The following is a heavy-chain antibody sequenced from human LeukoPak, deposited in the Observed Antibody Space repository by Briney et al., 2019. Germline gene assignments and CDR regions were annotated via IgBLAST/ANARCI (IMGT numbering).Heavy chain of an antibody. V-gene: IGHV3-48*03. CDR1: GFTFSSYE. Sequence: GGSLRLSCAASGFTFSSYEMNWVRQAPGKGLEWVSYISSSGSTIYYADSVKGRFTISRDNAKNSLYLQMNSLRAEDTAVYYCARLIVGLTNWFDPWGQGTLLTVSS. D-gene: IGHD1-26*01. CDR3: ARLIVGLTNWFDP. CDR2: ISSSGSTI. J-gene: IGHJ5*02.